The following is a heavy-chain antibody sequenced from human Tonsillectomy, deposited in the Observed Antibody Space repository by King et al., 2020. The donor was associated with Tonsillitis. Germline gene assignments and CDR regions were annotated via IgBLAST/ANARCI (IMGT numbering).Heavy chain of an antibody. CDR1: GFTFSDFY. J-gene: IGHJ3*02. D-gene: IGHD6-25*01. CDR2: ISSSSSYT. V-gene: IGHV3-11*05. CDR3: AGVNFGSSGLDAFDI. Sequence: VQLVESGGGLVKPGGSLRLSCAASGFTFSDFYMSWVRQAPGKGLEWISYISSSSSYTNYADSVRGRFSISRDNAKNSLYLQMNSLRADDTAVYYCAGVNFGSSGLDAFDIWGQGTMVTVSS.